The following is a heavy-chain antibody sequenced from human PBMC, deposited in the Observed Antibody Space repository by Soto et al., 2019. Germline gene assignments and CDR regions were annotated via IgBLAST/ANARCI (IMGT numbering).Heavy chain of an antibody. CDR3: ARDQTTVTMTRVSYMDV. D-gene: IGHD4-4*01. J-gene: IGHJ6*03. V-gene: IGHV3-7*01. CDR1: GFTFSSYW. Sequence: PGGSLRLSCAASGFTFSSYWMSWVRQAPGKGLEWVANIKQDGSEKYYVDSVKGRFTISRDNAKNSLYLQMNSLRAEDTAVYYCARDQTTVTMTRVSYMDVWGKGTTVTVSS. CDR2: IKQDGSEK.